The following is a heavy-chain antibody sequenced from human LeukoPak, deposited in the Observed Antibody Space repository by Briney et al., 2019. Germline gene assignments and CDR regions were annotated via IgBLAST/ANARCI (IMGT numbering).Heavy chain of an antibody. CDR2: IYYSGDT. CDR3: ARRGGSRFFDH. J-gene: IGHJ4*02. D-gene: IGHD2-15*01. CDR1: GXSIGSSPYF. Sequence: SETLSLTCTVSGXSIGSSPYFWGWIRQPPGKGLEWIGTIYYSGDTYYNSSLKSRVTISVDTSKNHFSLRLSSVTAADTAVYYCARRGGSRFFDHWGQGTLVTVSS. V-gene: IGHV4-39*02.